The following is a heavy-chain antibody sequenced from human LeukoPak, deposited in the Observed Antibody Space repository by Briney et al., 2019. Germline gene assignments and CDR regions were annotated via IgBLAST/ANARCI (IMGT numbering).Heavy chain of an antibody. D-gene: IGHD3-22*01. J-gene: IGHJ4*02. Sequence: GGSLRLSCAASGFTFNNFWMYWVRQAPGKGLVWVSRINSDGTSTSYADSVKGRFAISRDNAKDTLFLQINSLRADDTAVYYCAKEGFHYDSSGYSYYFDSWGQGTLVTVSS. CDR3: AKEGFHYDSSGYSYYFDS. CDR1: GFTFNNFW. CDR2: INSDGTST. V-gene: IGHV3-74*01.